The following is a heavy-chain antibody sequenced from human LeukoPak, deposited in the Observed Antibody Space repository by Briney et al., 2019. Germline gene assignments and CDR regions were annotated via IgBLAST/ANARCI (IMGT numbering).Heavy chain of an antibody. CDR2: INPNSGGT. D-gene: IGHD1-26*01. J-gene: IGHJ4*02. CDR3: AREDFSGSYWGFDY. V-gene: IGHV1-2*02. Sequence: APVKVSCKASGYTFTGYYMHWVRQAPGQGLEWMGWINPNSGGTNYAQKFQGRVTMTRDTSISTAYMELSRLRSDDTAVYYCAREDFSGSYWGFDYWGQGTLVTVSS. CDR1: GYTFTGYY.